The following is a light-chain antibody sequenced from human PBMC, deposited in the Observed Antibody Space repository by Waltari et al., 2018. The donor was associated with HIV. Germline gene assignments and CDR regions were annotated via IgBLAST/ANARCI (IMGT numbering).Light chain of an antibody. CDR1: TGPVVSGPY. V-gene: IGLV7-43*01. Sequence: QTVVTQEPSLTVSPGGTVTLTCNSATGPVVSGPYVNWFQQKPGQPPRPLIYSSTRKHPLTPERFSASLVGDRAALTLSNVWPEDQADYYCMLFFRTSYLFGGGTRVTVL. J-gene: IGLJ2*01. CDR3: MLFFRTSYL. CDR2: SST.